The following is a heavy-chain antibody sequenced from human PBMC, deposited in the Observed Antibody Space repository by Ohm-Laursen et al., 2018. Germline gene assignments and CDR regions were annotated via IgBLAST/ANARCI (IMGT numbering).Heavy chain of an antibody. CDR1: GFTFDDHA. J-gene: IGHJ4*02. D-gene: IGHD5-18*01. CDR2: ISWNSGSI. Sequence: SLRLSCSASGFTFDDHAMHWVRQAPGKGLEWVSGISWNSGSIGYADSVKGRFTISRDNAKNSLYLQMNSLRAEDTALYYCAKVRYSSGYFDYWGQGTLVTVSS. V-gene: IGHV3-9*01. CDR3: AKVRYSSGYFDY.